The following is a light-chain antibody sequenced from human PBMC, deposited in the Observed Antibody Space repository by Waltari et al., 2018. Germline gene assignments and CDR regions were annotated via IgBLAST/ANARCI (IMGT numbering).Light chain of an antibody. CDR1: QSISSY. J-gene: IGKJ1*01. Sequence: DIQMTQSPSYLSASVGVRVTTTCRAIQSISSYLNWYQQKPWKAPKLLIYSASSFQIGVPASFSGSGSGTDFTLTISSLQPEDFATYYCQQSYSTPKTFGQGTKVEIK. V-gene: IGKV1-39*01. CDR3: QQSYSTPKT. CDR2: SAS.